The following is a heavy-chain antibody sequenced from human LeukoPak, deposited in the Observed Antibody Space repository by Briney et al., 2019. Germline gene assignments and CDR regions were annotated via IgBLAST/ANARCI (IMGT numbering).Heavy chain of an antibody. V-gene: IGHV4-4*07. CDR1: GGSISSYY. J-gene: IGHJ4*02. CDR3: ARVVDSSSYYPSYYFDY. Sequence: SETLSLTCTVSGGSISSYYWSWIRQPAGKGLEWIGRIYTSGSTNYNPSLKSRVTMSVDTSKNQFSLKLSAVTAAETAVYNCARVVDSSSYYPSYYFDYWGQGTLVTVSS. D-gene: IGHD3-22*01. CDR2: IYTSGST.